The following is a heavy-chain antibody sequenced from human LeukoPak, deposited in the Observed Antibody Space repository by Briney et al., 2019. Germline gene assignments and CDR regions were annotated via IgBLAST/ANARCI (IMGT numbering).Heavy chain of an antibody. Sequence: SQTLSLTCAISGDSVSTNSATWTWLRQSPSRGLEWLGRTYYRSKWNNDYAVSMKSRITTNPDTSKNQFSLQLNSVTPEDTAVYYCARLVGASWFDSWGQGTLVTVSS. D-gene: IGHD1-26*01. CDR3: ARLVGASWFDS. V-gene: IGHV6-1*01. CDR2: TYYRSKWNN. CDR1: GDSVSTNSAT. J-gene: IGHJ5*01.